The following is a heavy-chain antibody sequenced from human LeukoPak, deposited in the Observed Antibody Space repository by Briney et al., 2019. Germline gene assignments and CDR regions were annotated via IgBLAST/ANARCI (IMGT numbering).Heavy chain of an antibody. J-gene: IGHJ4*02. CDR3: ARGDPYYYDSSGLLDY. CDR1: GYTFTSYY. V-gene: IGHV1-46*01. D-gene: IGHD3-22*01. CDR2: INPSGGST. Sequence: ASVKVSCKAYGYTFTSYYMHWVRQAPGQGLEWMGIINPSGGSTSYAQKFQGRVTMTRDTSTSTVYMELSSLRSEDTAVYYCARGDPYYYDSSGLLDYWGQGTLVTVSS.